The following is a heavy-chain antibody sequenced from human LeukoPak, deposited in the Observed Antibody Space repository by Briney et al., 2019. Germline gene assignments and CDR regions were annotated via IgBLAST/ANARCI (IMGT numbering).Heavy chain of an antibody. CDR1: GYTFTSYY. CDR3: ARVVTIFGAYYMDV. D-gene: IGHD3-3*01. CDR2: IIPIFGTA. V-gene: IGHV1-69*13. Sequence: SVKVSCKASGYTFTSYYMHWVRQAPGQGLEWMGGIIPIFGTANYAQKFQGRVTITADESTSTAYMELSSLRSEDTAVYYCARVVTIFGAYYMDVWGKGTTVTVSS. J-gene: IGHJ6*03.